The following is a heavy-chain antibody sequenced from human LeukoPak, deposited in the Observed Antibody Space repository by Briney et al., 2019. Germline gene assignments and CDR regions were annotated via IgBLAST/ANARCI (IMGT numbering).Heavy chain of an antibody. CDR3: AQNGQSGFSFDP. CDR2: GSDVGGT. D-gene: IGHD6-25*01. Sequence: SETLSLTCAVYGGSFSGYYWSWIRQPPGKGLEWIGEGSDVGGTKYNPSLKSRVTISADTSKNQFSLKLNSVTAADTAVYYCAQNGQSGFSFDPWGQGTLVTVSS. J-gene: IGHJ5*02. CDR1: GGSFSGYY. V-gene: IGHV4-34*01.